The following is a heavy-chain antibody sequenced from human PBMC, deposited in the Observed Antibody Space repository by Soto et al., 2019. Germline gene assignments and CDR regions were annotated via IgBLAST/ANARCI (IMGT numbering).Heavy chain of an antibody. D-gene: IGHD3-22*01. V-gene: IGHV1-18*04. J-gene: IGHJ6*02. CDR2: ISAYDGNT. CDR1: GYTFTSYG. Sequence: QAQLVQSGAEVKKPGASVKVSCKASGYTFTSYGLNWVRQAPGQGLEWLGWISAYDGNTKYAQSVQGRVSMTTDTSTKTAYMELRSLRSADTAMYYCARGGYYDSSGSRNYYYYGMNVWGQGTTVSVSS. CDR3: ARGGYYDSSGSRNYYYYGMNV.